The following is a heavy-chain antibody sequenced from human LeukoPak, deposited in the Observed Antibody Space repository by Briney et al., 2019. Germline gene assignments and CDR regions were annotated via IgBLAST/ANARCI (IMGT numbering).Heavy chain of an antibody. CDR3: AKAPTKEEEWLLLNYFDY. CDR2: INSDGSST. J-gene: IGHJ4*02. D-gene: IGHD3-22*01. V-gene: IGHV3-74*01. CDR1: GFTFSSYW. Sequence: GGSLRLSCAASGFTFSSYWMHCVRQAPGKGGVWVSRINSDGSSTSYADSVKGRFTISRDNAKNTLYLQMNSLRAEDTAVYYCAKAPTKEEEWLLLNYFDYWGQGTLVTVSS.